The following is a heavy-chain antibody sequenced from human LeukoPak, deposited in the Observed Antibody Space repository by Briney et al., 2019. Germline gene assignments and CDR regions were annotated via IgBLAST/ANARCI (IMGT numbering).Heavy chain of an antibody. CDR2: IKQDGSEK. V-gene: IGHV3-7*03. CDR1: GFTFSSYW. CDR3: ARPYSEDDYYFYAMDV. D-gene: IGHD2-15*01. J-gene: IGHJ6*04. Sequence: GGSLRLSCAASGFTFSSYWMSWVRQAPGKGLEWVANIKQDGSEKYYVDPVKGRFTISRDNAKNSLYLQMNSLRAEDTAVYYCARPYSEDDYYFYAMDVWGKGTTVTVSS.